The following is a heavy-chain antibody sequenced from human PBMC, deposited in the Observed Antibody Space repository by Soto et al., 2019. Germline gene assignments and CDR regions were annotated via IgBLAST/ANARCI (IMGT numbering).Heavy chain of an antibody. J-gene: IGHJ4*02. CDR3: ARDGYCSGGSCYRLWSFDY. D-gene: IGHD2-15*01. CDR2: IWYDGSKK. V-gene: IGHV3-33*01. Sequence: QVQLVESGGGVAQPETSLRLSCTASGFTFSSYGMHWVRQVPGKGLEWVALIWYDGSKKYYADSVKGRFTISRDNSKNTLFMQMNSLRAEDTAVYHCARDGYCSGGSCYRLWSFDYWGQGTLVTVSS. CDR1: GFTFSSYG.